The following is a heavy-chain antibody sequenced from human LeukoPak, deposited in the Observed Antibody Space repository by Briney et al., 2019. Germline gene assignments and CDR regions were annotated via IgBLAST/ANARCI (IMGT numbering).Heavy chain of an antibody. CDR3: ASYGIAAAGNEAFVI. V-gene: IGHV4-34*01. CDR2: INHSGST. J-gene: IGHJ3*02. CDR1: GGSFSGYY. Sequence: PSETLSLTCAVYGGSFSGYYWSWIRQPPGKGLEWIGEINHSGSTNYNPSLKSRVTISVDTSKNQFSLKLSSVTAADTAVYYCASYGIAAAGNEAFVIWGQGTVVTVSS. D-gene: IGHD6-13*01.